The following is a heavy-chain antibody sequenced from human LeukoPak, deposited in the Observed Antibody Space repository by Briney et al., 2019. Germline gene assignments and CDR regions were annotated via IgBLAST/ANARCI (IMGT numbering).Heavy chain of an antibody. D-gene: IGHD5-18*01. Sequence: PGGSLRLSCAASGFTFSSYSMNWVRQAPGKGLEWISYISHGSIRIFYADFVEGRFTVSRDDAKNALYPQMNSLRVEDTAVYYCARDPGYSYAMDSWGQGTLVSVSS. CDR2: ISHGSIRI. CDR1: GFTFSSYS. CDR3: ARDPGYSYAMDS. J-gene: IGHJ4*02. V-gene: IGHV3-48*01.